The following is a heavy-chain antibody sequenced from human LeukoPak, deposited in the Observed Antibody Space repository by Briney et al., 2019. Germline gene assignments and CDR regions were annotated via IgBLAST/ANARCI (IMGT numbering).Heavy chain of an antibody. CDR3: AKEERITMVRGVILPDV. CDR1: GFTFRTYG. CDR2: ISYDGTNK. Sequence: GGSLRLSCAASGFTFRTYGIHWVRQAPGKGLEWVAVISYDGTNKYYADSVKGRFTISRDNSKNTLYLQMNSLRAEDTAVYYCAKEERITMVRGVILPDVWGQGTLVTVSS. D-gene: IGHD3-10*01. J-gene: IGHJ4*02. V-gene: IGHV3-30*18.